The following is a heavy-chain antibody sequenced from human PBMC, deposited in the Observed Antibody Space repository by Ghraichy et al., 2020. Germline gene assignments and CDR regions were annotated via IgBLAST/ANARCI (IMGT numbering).Heavy chain of an antibody. V-gene: IGHV2-70*11. CDR3: ARILQQQPVYGMDV. Sequence: SGPTLVKPTQTLTLTCTFSGFSLSTSGMCVTWIRQPPGKAMEWLARIDWDDDKYYRTSLKTRLTISKDTSKNQVVLTMTNMDPVDTATYYCARILQQQPVYGMDVWGQGTTVTVSS. CDR2: IDWDDDK. CDR1: GFSLSTSGMC. J-gene: IGHJ6*02. D-gene: IGHD6-13*01.